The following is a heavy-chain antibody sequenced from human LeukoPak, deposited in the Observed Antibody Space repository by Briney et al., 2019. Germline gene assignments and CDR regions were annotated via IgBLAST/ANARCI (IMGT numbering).Heavy chain of an antibody. J-gene: IGHJ4*02. Sequence: SETLSLTCTVSGGSISSYYWSWIRQAPGEGLEWIGYIYYSGSTNYNPSLKSRVTISVDTSKNQFSLKVRSVTAADTAVYYCARYCSGGNCYSPTSYFDYWGQGTLVTVSS. CDR3: ARYCSGGNCYSPTSYFDY. CDR1: GGSISSYY. V-gene: IGHV4-59*01. CDR2: IYYSGST. D-gene: IGHD2-15*01.